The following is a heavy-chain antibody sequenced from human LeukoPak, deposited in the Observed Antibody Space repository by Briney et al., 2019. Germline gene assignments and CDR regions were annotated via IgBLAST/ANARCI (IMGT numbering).Heavy chain of an antibody. CDR2: IIPIFGTA. CDR1: GGTFSSYA. D-gene: IGHD3-16*01. V-gene: IGHV1-69*05. CDR3: ARDLRTHYYYMDV. Sequence: SVKGSCKASGGTFSSYAISWVRQAPGQGLEWMGGIIPIFGTANYAQKSQGRVTITTDESTSTAYMELSSLRSEDTAVYYCARDLRTHYYYMDVWGKGTTVTVSS. J-gene: IGHJ6*03.